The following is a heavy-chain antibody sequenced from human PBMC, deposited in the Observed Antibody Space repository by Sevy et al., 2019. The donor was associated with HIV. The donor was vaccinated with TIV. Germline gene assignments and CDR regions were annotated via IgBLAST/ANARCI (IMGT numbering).Heavy chain of an antibody. CDR3: ARAYCSGGRCYSLAY. CDR2: ISPHNGDT. Sequence: ASVKVSCKISGYTFSTYRITWVRQAPGQGLEGMGWISPHNGDTNYAQKLQDRITMITDTATNTAFMELTSLRSDDTAVYYCARAYCSGGRCYSLAYWGQGTLVTVSS. J-gene: IGHJ4*02. V-gene: IGHV1-18*01. CDR1: GYTFSTYR. D-gene: IGHD2-15*01.